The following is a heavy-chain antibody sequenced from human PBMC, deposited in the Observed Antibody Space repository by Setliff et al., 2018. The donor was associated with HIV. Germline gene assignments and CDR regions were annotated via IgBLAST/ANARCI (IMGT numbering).Heavy chain of an antibody. CDR1: GYTFNNYG. CDR3: ASGRGISGSGALEAYDI. J-gene: IGHJ3*02. Sequence: ASVKVSCKASGYTFNNYGVMWVRQAPGQGLEWMGWISGYGNRKYAQKFEGRLTVTTDTSTSTAYMELRTLRSDDTAVYFCASGRGISGSGALEAYDIWGQGTMVTVSS. CDR2: ISGYGNR. V-gene: IGHV1-18*01. D-gene: IGHD3-10*01.